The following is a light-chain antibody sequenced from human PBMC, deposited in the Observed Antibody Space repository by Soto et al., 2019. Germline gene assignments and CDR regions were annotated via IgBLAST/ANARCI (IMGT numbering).Light chain of an antibody. V-gene: IGLV2-14*01. CDR2: EVT. Sequence: QSVLTQPASVSGSPGQSVTIPCTGTNSHLGNYKYVSWYQQYPGKPPQLLIYEVTNRPLGVSNRFSGSKSGNTAALTISGLQAEDEADYYCSSYTNTITVFGGGTKLTVL. CDR3: SSYTNTITV. CDR1: NSHLGNYKY. J-gene: IGLJ3*02.